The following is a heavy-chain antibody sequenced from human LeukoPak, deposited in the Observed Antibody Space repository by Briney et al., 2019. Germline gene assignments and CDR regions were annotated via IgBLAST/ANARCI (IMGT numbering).Heavy chain of an antibody. V-gene: IGHV3-9*01. CDR1: GFTFDDYA. CDR2: ISWNSGSI. J-gene: IGHJ4*02. CDR3: AKDSSGYYAAFDY. Sequence: GRSLRLSCAASGFTFDDYAMHWVRQAPGKGLEWVSGISWNSGSIGYADSVKGRFTISRDNAKNSLYLQINSLRAEDTALYYCAKDSSGYYAAFDYWGQGTLVTVSS. D-gene: IGHD3-22*01.